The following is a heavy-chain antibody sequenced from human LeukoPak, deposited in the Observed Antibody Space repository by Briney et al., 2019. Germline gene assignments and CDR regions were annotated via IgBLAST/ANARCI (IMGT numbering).Heavy chain of an antibody. Sequence: PSETLSLTCSVSSFSINSVTYCWGWIRQPPGKVLERIGSICYSGTAYYNPSLKSRVTISVDTSKNQFSLKLSSVTAADTAVHYCARRSNFGSSWFFDYWGQGTLVTVSS. CDR1: SFSINSVTYC. CDR3: ARRSNFGSSWFFDY. V-gene: IGHV4-39*01. J-gene: IGHJ4*02. CDR2: ICYSGTA. D-gene: IGHD6-13*01.